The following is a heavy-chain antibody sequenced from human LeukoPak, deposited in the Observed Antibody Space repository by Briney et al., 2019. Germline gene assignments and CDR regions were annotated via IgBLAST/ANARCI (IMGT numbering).Heavy chain of an antibody. Sequence: APVKVSCKASGGTFSSYAISWVRQAPGQGLEWMGGIIPIFGTANYAQKFQGRVTITTDESTSTAYMELSSLRSEDTAVYYCARGSFWSGYYRYYYYMDVWGKGTTVTVSS. CDR3: ARGSFWSGYYRYYYYMDV. D-gene: IGHD3-3*01. J-gene: IGHJ6*03. CDR1: GGTFSSYA. V-gene: IGHV1-69*05. CDR2: IIPIFGTA.